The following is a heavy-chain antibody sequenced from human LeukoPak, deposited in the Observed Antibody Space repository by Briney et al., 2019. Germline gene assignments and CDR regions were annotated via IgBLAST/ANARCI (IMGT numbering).Heavy chain of an antibody. CDR1: GFTFSTYW. J-gene: IGHJ4*02. Sequence: GGPLRLSCAGSGFTFSTYWMSWVRQAPGKGLDWVANIKQDGTGKYYVDSVKGRFTISRDNAKNLLYLQMNSLRAEDTAVYYCAREKLDTRGYVDYWGQGTLVTVSS. V-gene: IGHV3-7*01. CDR2: IKQDGTGK. CDR3: AREKLDTRGYVDY. D-gene: IGHD3-22*01.